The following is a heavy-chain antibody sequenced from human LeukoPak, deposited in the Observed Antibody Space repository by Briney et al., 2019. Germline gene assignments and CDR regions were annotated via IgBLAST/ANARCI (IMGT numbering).Heavy chain of an antibody. Sequence: PSETLSLTCTVSGGSISSGSYYWSWIRQPAGKGLEWIGRIYTSGSTNYNPSLKSRVTISVDTSKNQFSLKLSSVTAADTAVYYCARDLPHSAGMGRAFDYWGQGTLVTVSS. CDR2: IYTSGST. CDR3: ARDLPHSAGMGRAFDY. V-gene: IGHV4-61*02. D-gene: IGHD6-13*01. J-gene: IGHJ4*02. CDR1: GGSISSGSYY.